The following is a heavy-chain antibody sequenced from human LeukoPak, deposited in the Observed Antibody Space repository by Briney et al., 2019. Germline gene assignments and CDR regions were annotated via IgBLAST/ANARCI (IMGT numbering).Heavy chain of an antibody. D-gene: IGHD3-10*01. CDR2: LRYDGSYK. V-gene: IGHV3-30*02. CDR3: AKNLWFGELYGLGVDY. J-gene: IGHJ4*02. CDR1: GFTFSTYD. Sequence: VGSLRLSSAASGFTFSTYDTHWVRQAPGKGLEWVTFLRYDGSYKNYAASVKGRCTTSRENSKNTLYLQMMSLRAEDTAIYYCAKNLWFGELYGLGVDYWGQGTLVTVSS.